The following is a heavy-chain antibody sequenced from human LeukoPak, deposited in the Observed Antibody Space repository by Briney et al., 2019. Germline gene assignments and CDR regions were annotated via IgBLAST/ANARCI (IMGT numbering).Heavy chain of an antibody. Sequence: ASVKVSCKASGYTFTSYGISWVRQAPGQGLEWMGWISTYNGNTNYAQKLQGRVTMTTETSTSTAYMELSSLRSEDTAVYYCAADRMGFGELLGYWGQGTLVTVSS. CDR2: ISTYNGNT. CDR3: AADRMGFGELLGY. V-gene: IGHV1-18*01. CDR1: GYTFTSYG. J-gene: IGHJ4*02. D-gene: IGHD3-10*01.